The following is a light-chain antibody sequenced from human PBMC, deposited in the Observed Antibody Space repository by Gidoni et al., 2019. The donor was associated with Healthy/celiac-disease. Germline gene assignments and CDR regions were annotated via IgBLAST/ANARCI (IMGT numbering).Light chain of an antibody. J-gene: IGKJ2*01. CDR3: MQALQTPYT. CDR2: LGS. Sequence: DIVMTQSPLSLPVTPGEPASISCRSSQSLLHSNGYNYLDWYLQKTGQSPQLLIYLGSNRASGVPDRFRGSGSGTDFTLKISRVEAEDVGVYYCMQALQTPYTFGQGTKLEIK. CDR1: QSLLHSNGYNY. V-gene: IGKV2-28*01.